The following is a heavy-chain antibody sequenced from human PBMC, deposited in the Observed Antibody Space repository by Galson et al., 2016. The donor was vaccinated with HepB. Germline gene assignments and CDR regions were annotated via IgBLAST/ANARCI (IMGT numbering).Heavy chain of an antibody. CDR3: ARDLSYWNSPFFDY. CDR2: ISGNARST. D-gene: IGHD1-7*01. Sequence: SLRLSCAASGFTFSSYAMNWVRQAPGKGLEWVSSISGNARSTYYADSVKGRFTISRDNSKNTLYLQVNSLRAEDTAVYYCARDLSYWNSPFFDYWGQGTLVTV. CDR1: GFTFSSYA. V-gene: IGHV3-23*01. J-gene: IGHJ4*02.